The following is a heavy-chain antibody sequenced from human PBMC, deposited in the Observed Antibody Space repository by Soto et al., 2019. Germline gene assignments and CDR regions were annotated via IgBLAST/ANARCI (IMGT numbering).Heavy chain of an antibody. CDR1: GFTFSSYG. J-gene: IGHJ6*02. V-gene: IGHV3-30*03. Sequence: PGGSLRLSCAASGFTFSSYGMHRVRQAPGKGLEWVAVISYDGSNKYYADSVKGRFTISRDNSKNTLYLQMNCLRAEDTAVYYCHSTYSTMVRGPAYGMDVWGQGTTVTVSS. CDR3: HSTYSTMVRGPAYGMDV. CDR2: ISYDGSNK. D-gene: IGHD3-10*01.